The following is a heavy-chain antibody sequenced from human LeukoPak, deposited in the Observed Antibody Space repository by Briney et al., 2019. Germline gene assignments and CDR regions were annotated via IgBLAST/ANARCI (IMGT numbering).Heavy chain of an antibody. CDR1: GNSISSGDNY. CDR2: IYTSGST. V-gene: IGHV4-61*02. Sequence: PSETLSLTCTVSGNSISSGDNYWSWIRQPAGKGLEWIGRIYTSGSTNYNPSLKSRVTISVDTSKNQFSLKLSSVTAADTAVYYCARRSSGWHFDYWGQGTLVTVSS. CDR3: ARRSSGWHFDY. J-gene: IGHJ4*02. D-gene: IGHD6-19*01.